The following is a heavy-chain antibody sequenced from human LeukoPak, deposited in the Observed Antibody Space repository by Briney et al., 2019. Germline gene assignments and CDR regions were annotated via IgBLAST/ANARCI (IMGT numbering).Heavy chain of an antibody. CDR3: ASGDSIDY. J-gene: IGHJ4*02. D-gene: IGHD2-21*01. Sequence: PGGSLRLSCAVSGLTFSSNWMYWVRQAPGKGLEWVANIKGVGTSKYYVDSVKGRFIISRDNAKNSLYLHMNSLRVEDTAVYFCASGDSIDYWGQGTLVTVSS. CDR1: GLTFSSNW. V-gene: IGHV3-7*01. CDR2: IKGVGTSK.